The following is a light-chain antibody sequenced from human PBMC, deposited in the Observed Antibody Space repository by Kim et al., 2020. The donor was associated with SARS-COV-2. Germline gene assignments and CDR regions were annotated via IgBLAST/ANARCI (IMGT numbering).Light chain of an antibody. CDR3: QQYGSSPRT. Sequence: SPGGRATLSCRASQSVSKNYLAWYQQNPGQAPRLLIYGASSRATGIPDRFSGSGSGTDFTLTISRLEPEDFAVYYCQQYGSSPRTFGQGTKVDIK. J-gene: IGKJ1*01. CDR2: GAS. V-gene: IGKV3-20*01. CDR1: QSVSKNY.